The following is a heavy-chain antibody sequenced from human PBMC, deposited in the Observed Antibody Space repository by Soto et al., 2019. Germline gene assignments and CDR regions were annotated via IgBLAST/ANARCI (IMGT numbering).Heavy chain of an antibody. Sequence: QTALKESGPALVKPAQTLTLTCTVSGFSLGATGVGVGWIRQSPGKALEWLALMYWDDDKRYSSSLQNRLTITQDTSKHQVVLMMTNMDPVATGTSYCAFGPPEFAWDPAAWCYGNLVTVTS. J-gene: IGHJ5*01. CDR3: AFGPPEFAWDPAA. CDR2: MYWDDDK. CDR1: GFSLGATGVG. V-gene: IGHV2-5*02. D-gene: IGHD1-26*01.